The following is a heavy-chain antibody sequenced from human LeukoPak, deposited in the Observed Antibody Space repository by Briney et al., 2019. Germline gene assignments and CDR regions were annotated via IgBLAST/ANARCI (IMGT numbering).Heavy chain of an antibody. CDR3: ARSNEWYGDWFDP. V-gene: IGHV1-18*01. D-gene: IGHD3-10*01. J-gene: IGHJ5*02. CDR2: ISAYNGNT. CDR1: GYTFPIYG. Sequence: GASVKVSCKASGYTFPIYGISWVRQAPGQGLEWMGWISAYNGNTNYAQKLQGRVTMTRNTSISTAYMELSSLRSEDTAVYYCARSNEWYGDWFDPWGQGTLVTVSS.